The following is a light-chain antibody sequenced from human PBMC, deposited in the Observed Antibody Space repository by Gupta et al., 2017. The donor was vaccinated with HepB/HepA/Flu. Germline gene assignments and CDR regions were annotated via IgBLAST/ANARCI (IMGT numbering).Light chain of an antibody. V-gene: IGKV4-1*01. CDR1: QSLLYGSTNKNY. CDR3: HQYYSPPYT. CDR2: WAS. Sequence: DIVMTQSPDSLAVSLGERATINCRSSQSLLYGSTNKNYLAWYQQKPGQPPKLLFYWASTRESGVPDRFIGSGSGTDFTLTISSLQAEDVAAYYCHQYYSPPYTFGQGTKLDIK. J-gene: IGKJ2*01.